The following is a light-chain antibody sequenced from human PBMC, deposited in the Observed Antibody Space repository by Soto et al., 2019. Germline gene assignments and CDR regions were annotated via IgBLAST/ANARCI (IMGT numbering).Light chain of an antibody. J-gene: IGKJ2*01. CDR1: QSVTNYY. CDR3: QQYGSSPSYT. Sequence: EIVLTQSPGSLSLSPGERATLSCRASQSVTNYYLAWYQQKPGQAPRLLIYAASSRATGIPDRFSGSGSGTDFTLTISRLEPEDFAVYYCQQYGSSPSYTFGQGTKLEIK. V-gene: IGKV3-20*01. CDR2: AAS.